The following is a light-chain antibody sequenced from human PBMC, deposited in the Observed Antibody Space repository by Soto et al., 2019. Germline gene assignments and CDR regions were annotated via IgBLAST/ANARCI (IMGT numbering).Light chain of an antibody. CDR2: AAS. CDR3: QQLNSYPT. CDR1: QGISSY. J-gene: IGKJ1*01. V-gene: IGKV1-9*01. Sequence: DSTLTQSPCLLSGRVGDGVRITCRASQGISSYLAWYQQKPGKAPKLLIYAASTLQSGVPSRFSGSESGTEFTLPITRLQPEDFATYYCQQLNSYPTFGQGTKVDIK.